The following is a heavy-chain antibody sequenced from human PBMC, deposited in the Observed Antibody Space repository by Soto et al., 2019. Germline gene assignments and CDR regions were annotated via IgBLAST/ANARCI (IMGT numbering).Heavy chain of an antibody. Sequence: QVQLQESGPGLVKPSQTLSLTCTVSGDSISSGGYYWSWIRQQPGKGLEYIGYIYYSGTTYYNPSLKCRLAISVDPSESQFSLKLDSVTAADTAVYYCAREDLCSSGICHMSVGFDIWGQGTMVTVSS. CDR2: IYYSGTT. J-gene: IGHJ3*02. D-gene: IGHD2-2*02. CDR3: AREDLCSSGICHMSVGFDI. CDR1: GDSISSGGYY. V-gene: IGHV4-31*03.